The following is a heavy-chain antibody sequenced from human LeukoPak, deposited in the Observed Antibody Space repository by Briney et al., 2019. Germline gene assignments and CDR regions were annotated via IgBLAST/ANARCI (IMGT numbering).Heavy chain of an antibody. CDR2: MNPNSGNT. Sequence: GASVKVSCKASGYTFTSHDINWVRQATGQGLEWMGWMNPNSGNTGYAQKFQGRVTFTRDTSISTAYMELSSLRSEDTAVYYCARGLGATATNWFDPWGRGTLVTVSS. V-gene: IGHV1-8*03. J-gene: IGHJ5*02. CDR3: ARGLGATATNWFDP. D-gene: IGHD6-13*01. CDR1: GYTFTSHD.